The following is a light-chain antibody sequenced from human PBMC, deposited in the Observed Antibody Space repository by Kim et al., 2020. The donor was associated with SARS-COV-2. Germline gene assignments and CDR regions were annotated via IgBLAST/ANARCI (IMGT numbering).Light chain of an antibody. CDR1: SSDVGGYNY. V-gene: IGLV2-14*03. CDR2: DVS. CDR3: NSYSSSNPLI. Sequence: QSALTQPASVSGSPGQSITISCTGTSSDVGGYNYVSWYQHHPGKAPKLMIYDVSKRPSGVSDRFSGSKSGNTASLTISGLQAEDEADYYCNSYSSSNPLISGTGTKVTVL. J-gene: IGLJ1*01.